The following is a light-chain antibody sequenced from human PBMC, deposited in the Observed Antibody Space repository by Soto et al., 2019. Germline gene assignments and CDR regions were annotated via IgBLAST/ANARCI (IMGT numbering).Light chain of an antibody. CDR3: SLDAGRKNYV. V-gene: IGLV2-23*01. CDR2: DGT. Sequence: QAVLTQPASLSGSPGQTITISCSDVGSYGVVSWYQQHPGKVPKLMIFDGTQRPSAVSDRFAGSKSANTASLTISGLQAEDEADYYCSLDAGRKNYVFGTGTKAPS. CDR1: DVGSYGV. J-gene: IGLJ1*01.